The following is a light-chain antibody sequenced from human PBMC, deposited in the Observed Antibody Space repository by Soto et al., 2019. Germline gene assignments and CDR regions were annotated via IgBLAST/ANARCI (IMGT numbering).Light chain of an antibody. J-gene: IGLJ3*02. V-gene: IGLV2-14*01. CDR1: SSDVRGYNY. CDR2: DVS. CDR3: SSYTTGSTVVV. Sequence: QSVLTQPASVSGSPGQSITISCTGSSSDVRGYNYVSWFQQHPGKAPKLMIYDVSNRPSGISDRFSGSKSGNTASRTISGLQAEDEADYYCSSYTTGSTVVVFGGGTKLTVL.